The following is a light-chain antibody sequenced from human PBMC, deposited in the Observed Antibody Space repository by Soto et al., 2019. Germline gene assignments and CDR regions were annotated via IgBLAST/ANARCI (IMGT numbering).Light chain of an antibody. CDR3: QHLFGSPFL. Sequence: DIVMTQSPDSLAVSLGERATINCKSSQSLLANCTNKTCLAWYQHKPGQPPKMLILWASNRQSGVPDRFSGSGSGTDFTLTIRSLQAEDAAVYYCQHLFGSPFLFGQGDKRESK. J-gene: IGKJ2*01. CDR2: WAS. V-gene: IGKV4-1*01. CDR1: QSLLANCTNKTC.